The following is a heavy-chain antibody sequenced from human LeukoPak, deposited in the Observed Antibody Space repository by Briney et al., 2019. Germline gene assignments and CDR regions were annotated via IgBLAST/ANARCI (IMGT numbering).Heavy chain of an antibody. D-gene: IGHD1-26*01. Sequence: GGSLRLSCAASGFTFNSYSMHWVRQAPGKGLEWVAVISYDGSNKYYAESVKGRFTISRDNSKNTLYLQMNSLRAEDTAVYYCVRPRLSGETFDYWGQGTLVTVSS. CDR2: ISYDGSNK. J-gene: IGHJ4*02. CDR1: GFTFNSYS. V-gene: IGHV3-30-3*01. CDR3: VRPRLSGETFDY.